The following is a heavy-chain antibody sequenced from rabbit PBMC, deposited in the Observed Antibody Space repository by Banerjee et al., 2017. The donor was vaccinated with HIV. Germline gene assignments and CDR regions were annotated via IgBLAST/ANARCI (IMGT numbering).Heavy chain of an antibody. CDR2: INTSSGNT. CDR1: GFSFNNNYV. D-gene: IGHD4-2*01. J-gene: IGHJ4*01. Sequence: QEQLEESGGDLVKPEGSLTLTCTASGFSFNNNYVMCWVRQAPGKGLEWIACINTSSGNTVYATWAKGRFTISRTSSTTVALQMTSLTAADTATYFCARDAGYAGSNLWGQGTLVTVS. CDR3: ARDAGYAGSNL. V-gene: IGHV1S45*01.